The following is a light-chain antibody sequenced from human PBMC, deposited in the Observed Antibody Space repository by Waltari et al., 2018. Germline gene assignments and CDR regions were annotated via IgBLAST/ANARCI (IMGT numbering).Light chain of an antibody. CDR2: AAS. CDR1: QGIRND. CDR3: LQDYNYPPT. J-gene: IGKJ4*01. V-gene: IGKV1-6*01. Sequence: AIEMTQSPSSLSASVGDRVTITCRASQGIRNDLGWYQQKPGTAPKLLIYAASSLQRGVPSRFSGSGSGTDFTLTISSLQPEDFATYYCLQDYNYPPTFGGGAKVEIK.